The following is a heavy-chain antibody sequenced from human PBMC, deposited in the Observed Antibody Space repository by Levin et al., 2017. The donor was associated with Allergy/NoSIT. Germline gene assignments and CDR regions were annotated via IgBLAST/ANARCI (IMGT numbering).Heavy chain of an antibody. CDR3: ARFHPSGIAAAGTWGPGYYYYYMDV. D-gene: IGHD6-13*01. CDR2: MNPNSGNT. CDR1: GYTFTSYD. V-gene: IGHV1-8*01. Sequence: ASVKVSCKASGYTFTSYDINWVRQATGQGLEWMGWMNPNSGNTGYAQKFQGRVTMTRNTSISTAYMALSSLRSEDTAVYYCARFHPSGIAAAGTWGPGYYYYYMDVWGKGTTVTVSS. J-gene: IGHJ6*03.